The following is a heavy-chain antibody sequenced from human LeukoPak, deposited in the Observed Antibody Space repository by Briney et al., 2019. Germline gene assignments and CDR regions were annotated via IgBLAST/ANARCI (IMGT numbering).Heavy chain of an antibody. V-gene: IGHV4-31*03. CDR3: ARVIRGSGSEYFQH. Sequence: SQTLSLTGTVSGGSISSGGFYWSWVRQHPGKGLEWIGYIFYSGSTYYNPSLKSRITISVDTSKNQFSLKLSSVTAADTAVYYCARVIRGSGSEYFQHWGQGALVTVSS. D-gene: IGHD3-10*01. CDR2: IFYSGST. CDR1: GGSISSGGFY. J-gene: IGHJ1*01.